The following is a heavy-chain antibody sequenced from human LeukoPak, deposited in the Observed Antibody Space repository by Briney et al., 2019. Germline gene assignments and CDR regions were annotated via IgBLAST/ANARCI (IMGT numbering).Heavy chain of an antibody. Sequence: ASVKVSCKASGYTFTSYDINWVRQATGQGLEWMGWMNPNSGNTGYAQKFQGRVTMTRNTSISTAYMELSSLRSEDTAVYYCARQISGYCSSTSCYGGFDYWGQGTLVTVSS. V-gene: IGHV1-8*01. CDR2: MNPNSGNT. D-gene: IGHD2-2*01. CDR1: GYTFTSYD. J-gene: IGHJ4*02. CDR3: ARQISGYCSSTSCYGGFDY.